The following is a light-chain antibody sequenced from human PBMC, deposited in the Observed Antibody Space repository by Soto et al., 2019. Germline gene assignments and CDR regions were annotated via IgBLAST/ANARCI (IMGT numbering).Light chain of an antibody. V-gene: IGKV1-6*01. CDR2: AAS. J-gene: IGKJ1*01. CDR1: QGIRND. CDR3: LQDYNYPWT. Sequence: AIQMTQTPSSLSASVGDRVNITCRASQGIRNDLGWYQQKPGKAPKLLIYAASSLQSGVPSRFSGSGSGTDFTLTISSLQPEDFATYYCLQDYNYPWTFGQGTKVEIK.